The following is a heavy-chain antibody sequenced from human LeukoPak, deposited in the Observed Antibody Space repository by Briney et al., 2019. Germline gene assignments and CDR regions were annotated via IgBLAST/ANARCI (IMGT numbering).Heavy chain of an antibody. CDR1: GGTFSSYA. CDR3: ARDEGFTTGTLFNWFDP. J-gene: IGHJ5*02. D-gene: IGHD1-1*01. CDR2: IIPIFGTA. V-gene: IGHV1-69*06. Sequence: ASVKVSCKASGGTFSSYAISWVRQAPGQGLEWMGGIIPIFGTANYAQKLQGRVTITADKSTSTAYMELSSLRSEDTAVYYCARDEGFTTGTLFNWFDPWGQGTLVTVSS.